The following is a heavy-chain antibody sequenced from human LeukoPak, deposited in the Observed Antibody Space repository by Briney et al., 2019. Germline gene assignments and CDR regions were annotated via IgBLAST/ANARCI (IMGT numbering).Heavy chain of an antibody. CDR3: ARVPALYGDYALGY. D-gene: IGHD4-17*01. Sequence: ASVKVSCKASGGTFSSYAISWVRPAPGQGLEWMGRIIPILGIANYAQKFQGRVTITADKSTSTAYMELSSLRSEDTAVYYCARVPALYGDYALGYWGQGTLVTVSS. CDR2: IIPILGIA. V-gene: IGHV1-69*04. J-gene: IGHJ4*02. CDR1: GGTFSSYA.